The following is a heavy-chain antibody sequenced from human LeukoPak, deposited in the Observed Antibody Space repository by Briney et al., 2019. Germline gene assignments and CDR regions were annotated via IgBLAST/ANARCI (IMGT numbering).Heavy chain of an antibody. CDR3: ATLESAEYSYGFRQGISNWFDP. J-gene: IGHJ5*02. D-gene: IGHD5-18*01. V-gene: IGHV1-8*01. CDR2: MNPNSGNT. Sequence: ASVKVSCKASGYTFTSYDINWVRQATGQGLEWMGWMNPNSGNTGYAQKFQGRVTMTRNTSISTAYMELSSLRSEDTAVYYCATLESAEYSYGFRQGISNWFDPWGQGTLVTVSS. CDR1: GYTFTSYD.